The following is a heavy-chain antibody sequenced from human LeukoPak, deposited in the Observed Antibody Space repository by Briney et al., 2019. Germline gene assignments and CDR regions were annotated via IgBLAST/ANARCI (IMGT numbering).Heavy chain of an antibody. V-gene: IGHV3-48*03. CDR2: ISSSGSTI. Sequence: PGGSLRLSCAASGFTFSSYEMNWVRQAPGKGLEWVSYISSSGSTIYYADSVKGRFTISRDNAKNSLYLQMNSLRAEDTAVYYCARVGYSSSWFKNYYYYYGMDVWGQGTTVTVSS. J-gene: IGHJ6*02. CDR1: GFTFSSYE. CDR3: ARVGYSSSWFKNYYYYYGMDV. D-gene: IGHD6-13*01.